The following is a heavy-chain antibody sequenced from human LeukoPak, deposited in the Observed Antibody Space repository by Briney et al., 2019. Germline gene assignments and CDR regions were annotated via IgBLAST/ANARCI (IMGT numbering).Heavy chain of an antibody. V-gene: IGHV1-24*01. D-gene: IGHD5-24*01. CDR1: GYTLTELS. CDR2: FDPEDGET. J-gene: IGHJ4*02. CDR3: ARGDVYFDS. Sequence: ASVKVSCKVSGYTLTELSMHWVRQAPGKGLEWMGGFDPEDGETIYAQKFQGRVTMTTDTSTNTAYMELRSLTSDDTAVYHCARGDVYFDSWGQGTLVTVSS.